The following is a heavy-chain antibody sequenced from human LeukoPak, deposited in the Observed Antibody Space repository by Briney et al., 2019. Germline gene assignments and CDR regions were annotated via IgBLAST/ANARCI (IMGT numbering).Heavy chain of an antibody. D-gene: IGHD6-13*01. CDR1: TFTYSNYW. CDR3: ARAPRTAANFDY. Sequence: PGGSLRLSCAASTFTYSNYWKSWVRQAPGKGLEWVANIKQDGSEKYYVDSVKGRFTISRDNAKNTLYLQMSSLRAEDTAVYYCARAPRTAANFDYWGQGTLVTVSS. J-gene: IGHJ4*02. V-gene: IGHV3-7*01. CDR2: IKQDGSEK.